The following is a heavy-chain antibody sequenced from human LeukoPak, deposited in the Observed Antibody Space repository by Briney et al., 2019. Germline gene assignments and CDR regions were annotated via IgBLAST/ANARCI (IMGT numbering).Heavy chain of an antibody. Sequence: PSETLSLTCTVSGGSISNYYWSWIRQPPGKGLEWIGHIYYTGRTNYNPSLKSRVTISVDTSKKQFSLKLTSVTAADTAVYYCAREDHGYYGSGSQNMWGQGTLVTVSS. CDR1: GGSISNYY. J-gene: IGHJ4*02. D-gene: IGHD3-10*01. CDR2: IYYTGRT. V-gene: IGHV4-59*12. CDR3: AREDHGYYGSGSQNM.